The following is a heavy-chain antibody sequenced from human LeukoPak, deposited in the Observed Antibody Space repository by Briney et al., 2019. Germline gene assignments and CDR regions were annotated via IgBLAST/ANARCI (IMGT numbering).Heavy chain of an antibody. CDR2: ISGDGSMT. J-gene: IGHJ4*02. Sequence: GGSLRLSSAVSGFTFRSYWMHWVRQAPGQGLVWVSRISGDGSMTNYADSVKGRFTISRDNAQNTVYLQMNSLRAEDTAVYYCARYSSSSGGASHYLDYWGQGTLVTVSS. D-gene: IGHD6-6*01. V-gene: IGHV3-74*01. CDR1: GFTFRSYW. CDR3: ARYSSSSGGASHYLDY.